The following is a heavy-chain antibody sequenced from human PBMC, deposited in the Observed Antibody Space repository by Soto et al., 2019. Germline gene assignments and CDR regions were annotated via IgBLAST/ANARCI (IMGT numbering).Heavy chain of an antibody. V-gene: IGHV1-46*01. D-gene: IGHD2-15*01. CDR1: GYTFTSYY. J-gene: IGHJ5*02. Sequence: QVQLVQSGAEVKKPGASVKVSCKASGYTFTSYYMHWVRQAPGQGLEWMGIINHSGGSTSYAQKFQGSVTMTRDTSTSTVYMELSSLRSEDTAVYYCARDVASGAPSNWCVPWGPGTLVTVSS. CDR2: INHSGGST. CDR3: ARDVASGAPSNWCVP.